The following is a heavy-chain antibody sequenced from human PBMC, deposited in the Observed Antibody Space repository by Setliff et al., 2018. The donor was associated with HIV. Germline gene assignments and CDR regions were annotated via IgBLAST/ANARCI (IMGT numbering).Heavy chain of an antibody. J-gene: IGHJ4*02. D-gene: IGHD3-10*01. V-gene: IGHV4-39*01. Sequence: SETLSLTCTVSGGFISSSSYYWGWIRQPPGKGLEWIGSIFNDGRTYYNPSLKSRITIPMDTSTNQFSLKLSSVTAADTAVYFCARHFPSISLFFGDPGPFDRWGLGALVTVSS. CDR2: IFNDGRT. CDR1: GGFISSSSYY. CDR3: ARHFPSISLFFGDPGPFDR.